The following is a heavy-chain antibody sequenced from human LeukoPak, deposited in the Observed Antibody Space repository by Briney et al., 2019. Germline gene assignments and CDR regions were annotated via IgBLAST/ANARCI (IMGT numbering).Heavy chain of an antibody. CDR3: AKLPRPLEMATIIPNFDY. V-gene: IGHV3-23*01. CDR1: GFTFKSYP. D-gene: IGHD5-24*01. Sequence: GGPLRLSCAASGFTFKSYPMSWVRPAPGEGVEGVSAICGSGGSTYYADSVKGRFTISRDNPKNTLYLQMNSLRAEDTAVYYCAKLPRPLEMATIIPNFDYWGQGTLVTVSS. CDR2: ICGSGGST. J-gene: IGHJ4*02.